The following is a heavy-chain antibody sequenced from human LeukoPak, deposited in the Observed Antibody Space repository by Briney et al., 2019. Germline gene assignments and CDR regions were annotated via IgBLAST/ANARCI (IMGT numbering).Heavy chain of an antibody. D-gene: IGHD3-22*01. CDR3: AKVTRSYYYGSSGYVDY. V-gene: IGHV4-59*01. J-gene: IGHJ4*02. CDR2: IYYSGST. Sequence: PSETLSLTCTVSGGSISSYYWSWIRQPPGKGLEWIGYIYYSGSTNYNPSLKSRVTISVDTSKNQFSLKLSSVTAADTAVYYCAKVTRSYYYGSSGYVDYWGQGTLVTVSS. CDR1: GGSISSYY.